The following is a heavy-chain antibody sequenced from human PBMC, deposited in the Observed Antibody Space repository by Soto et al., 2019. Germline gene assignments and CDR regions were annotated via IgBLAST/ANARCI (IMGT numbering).Heavy chain of an antibody. D-gene: IGHD1-26*01. CDR1: GFTFSNAW. CDR3: TTDVIVGATSAFDI. CDR2: IKSKTDGGTT. J-gene: IGHJ3*02. Sequence: GESLKISCAASGFTFSNAWMSWVRQAPGKGLEWVGRIKSKTDGGTTDYAAPVKGRFTISRDDSKNTLYLQMNSLKTEDTAVYYCTTDVIVGATSAFDIWGQGTMVTVSS. V-gene: IGHV3-15*01.